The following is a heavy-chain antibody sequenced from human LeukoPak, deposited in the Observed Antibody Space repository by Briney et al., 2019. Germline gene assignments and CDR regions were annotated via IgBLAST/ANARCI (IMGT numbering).Heavy chain of an antibody. CDR1: GYTFTSYY. Sequence: GASVKVSCKASGYTFTSYYMHWVRQAPGQGLEWMGWINLNSGDTNYAQQFQDRVTMTRDTSISTAYMELSRLRSDDTAIYYCARGSGSYLGLFDYWGQGTLVTVSS. CDR2: INLNSGDT. J-gene: IGHJ4*02. CDR3: ARGSGSYLGLFDY. V-gene: IGHV1-2*02. D-gene: IGHD1-26*01.